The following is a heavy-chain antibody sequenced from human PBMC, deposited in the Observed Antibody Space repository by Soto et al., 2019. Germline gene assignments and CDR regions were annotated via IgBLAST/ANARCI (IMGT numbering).Heavy chain of an antibody. CDR3: AALIYSGYGHYMGV. D-gene: IGHD5-12*01. V-gene: IGHV1-58*02. J-gene: IGHJ6*03. CDR1: GLIFTSSA. CDR2: IVVGSGHT. Sequence: SVKVPCKASGLIFTSSAMQWVRQTRGQRLEWIGWIVVGSGHTNYAQKFQERVTITRDMSTSTAYMELSSLRSEDTAVYYCAALIYSGYGHYMGVWGKGTTVTVSS.